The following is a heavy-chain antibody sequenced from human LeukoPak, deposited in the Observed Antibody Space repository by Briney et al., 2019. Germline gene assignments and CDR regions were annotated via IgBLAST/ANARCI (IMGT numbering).Heavy chain of an antibody. Sequence: GGSLRLSCAASGFTFSSYPLHWVRQAPGKGLEWVTLISYDGSKIYYADSVKGRFTISRDNSKNTLYLQMNSLRAEDTAVYYCAKLAAAGSDAGRGFDYWGQGTLVTVSS. D-gene: IGHD6-13*01. CDR2: ISYDGSKI. V-gene: IGHV3-30-3*02. J-gene: IGHJ4*02. CDR1: GFTFSSYP. CDR3: AKLAAAGSDAGRGFDY.